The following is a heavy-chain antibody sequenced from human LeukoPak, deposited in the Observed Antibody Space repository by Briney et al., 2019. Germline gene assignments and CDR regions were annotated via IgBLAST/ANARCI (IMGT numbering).Heavy chain of an antibody. CDR1: GGTFSSYA. D-gene: IGHD6-13*01. V-gene: IGHV1-69*13. CDR3: ARARYSAGLSSSRAFFDY. CDR2: IIPIFGTA. Sequence: GASVKVSCKASGGTFSSYAIGWVRQAPGQGLEWMGGIIPIFGTANYAQKFQGRVTITADESTSTAYMELSSLRSEDTAVYYCARARYSAGLSSSRAFFDYWGQGTRVTVSS. J-gene: IGHJ4*02.